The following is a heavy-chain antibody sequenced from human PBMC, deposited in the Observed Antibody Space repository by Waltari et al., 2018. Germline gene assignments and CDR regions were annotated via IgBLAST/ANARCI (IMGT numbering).Heavy chain of an antibody. J-gene: IGHJ4*02. CDR2: IYTSGST. CDR1: GGSISSGSYY. V-gene: IGHV4-61*02. Sequence: QVQLQESGPGLVKPSQTLSLTCTVSGGSISSGSYYWSWIRQPAGKGLEWIGRIYTSGSTNYNPSLKSRVTRSVDTSKNQFSLKLSSVTAADTAVYYCARETYYYDSSGYYVDYWGQGTLVTVSS. D-gene: IGHD3-22*01. CDR3: ARETYYYDSSGYYVDY.